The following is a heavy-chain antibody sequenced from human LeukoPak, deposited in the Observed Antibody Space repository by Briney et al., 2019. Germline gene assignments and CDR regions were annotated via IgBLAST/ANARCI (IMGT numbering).Heavy chain of an antibody. Sequence: GGSLRLSCAASGFTVSSNHMSWVRQAPGKGLEWVSVIYSGGSTYYTDSVKGRFTISRDNSKNTLYLQMNSLRAEDTAVYYCAREVAGAGTFDYWGQGTLVTASS. D-gene: IGHD6-19*01. J-gene: IGHJ4*02. V-gene: IGHV3-53*01. CDR3: AREVAGAGTFDY. CDR1: GFTVSSNH. CDR2: IYSGGST.